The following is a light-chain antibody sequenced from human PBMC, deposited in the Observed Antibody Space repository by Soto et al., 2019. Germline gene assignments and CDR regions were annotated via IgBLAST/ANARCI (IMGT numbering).Light chain of an antibody. CDR2: DVS. CDR3: SSFTSRHTYG. V-gene: IGLV2-14*01. Sequence: QSALTQPASVSGSPGQSTTISCTGTSSDIGGYNYVSWYQQLPGEAPKLIIYDVSDRPSGVSTRFSGSKSGNTASLTISGLQAEDEGDDYCSSFTSRHTYGVGTGTKLT. J-gene: IGLJ1*01. CDR1: SSDIGGYNY.